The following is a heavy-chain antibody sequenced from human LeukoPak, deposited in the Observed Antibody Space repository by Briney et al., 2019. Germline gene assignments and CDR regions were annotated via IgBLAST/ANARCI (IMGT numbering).Heavy chain of an antibody. J-gene: IGHJ6*02. Sequence: ASVKVSCKASGYTFTSYGISWVRQAPGQGLEWMGWISAYNGNTNYAQKLQGGVTMTTDTSTSTAYMELRSLRSDDTAVHYCARDMTYYYGSGTSYGMDVWGQGTTVTVSS. V-gene: IGHV1-18*01. CDR2: ISAYNGNT. CDR1: GYTFTSYG. CDR3: ARDMTYYYGSGTSYGMDV. D-gene: IGHD3-10*01.